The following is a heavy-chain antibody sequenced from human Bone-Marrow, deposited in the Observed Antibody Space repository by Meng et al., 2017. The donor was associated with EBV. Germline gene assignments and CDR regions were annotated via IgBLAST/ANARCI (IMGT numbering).Heavy chain of an antibody. CDR1: GYTFSTYA. CDR2: INPGNGHT. J-gene: IGHJ4*02. V-gene: IGHV1-3*01. D-gene: IGHD6-13*01. Sequence: HALLVKCGAKWKKPGASVKVSCKSSGYTFSTYARYWGRQAPGQTLEWMGWINPGNGHTRYSQKFQGRLTFIRDTSASTAYMELSSLRSEDTAVYYCARVYIPTTAAALFDYWGQGTLVTVSS. CDR3: ARVYIPTTAAALFDY.